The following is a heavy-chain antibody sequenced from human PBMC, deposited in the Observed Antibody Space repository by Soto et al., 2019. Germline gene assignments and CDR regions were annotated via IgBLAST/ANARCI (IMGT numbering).Heavy chain of an antibody. CDR3: ARDRGDGYNNI. CDR2: IIPILGIA. CDR1: GGTFSSYT. D-gene: IGHD5-12*01. V-gene: IGHV1-69*08. J-gene: IGHJ3*02. Sequence: QVQLVQSGAEVKKPGSSVKVSCKASGGTFSSYTISWVRQAPGQGLEWMGRIIPILGIANYAQKFQGRVTITADKSTSTAYMELSGLRSEDTAVYYCARDRGDGYNNIWGQGTMVTVSS.